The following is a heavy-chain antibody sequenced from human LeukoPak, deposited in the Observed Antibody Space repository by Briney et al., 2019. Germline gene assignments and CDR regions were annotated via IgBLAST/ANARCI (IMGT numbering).Heavy chain of an antibody. V-gene: IGHV3-23*01. J-gene: IGHJ5*02. Sequence: GGSLRLSCAASGFTFSSYAIRWGLQAPGKRLEWVSDIIGGGGSTYYADSVKGRFTISRDTSQNTLYLQRRTLRAENTPVSNCAKDVRPELWFGEPNNWFDPWGQGTLVTASS. D-gene: IGHD3-10*01. CDR3: AKDVRPELWFGEPNNWFDP. CDR1: GFTFSSYA. CDR2: IIGGGGST.